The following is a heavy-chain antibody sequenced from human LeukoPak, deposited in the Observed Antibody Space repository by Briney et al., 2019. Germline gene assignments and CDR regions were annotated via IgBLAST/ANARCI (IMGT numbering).Heavy chain of an antibody. CDR3: ARDLNFDTNWFDH. J-gene: IGHJ5*02. Sequence: SETLSLTCTVSGGSISSYYWSWVRQPPGKGLEWIGYIYYSGSNNYNPSLKSRVTISVDTSKNQFSLKLSSVTAADTAVYYCARDLNFDTNWFDHWGQGTLVTVSS. D-gene: IGHD3-9*01. CDR2: IYYSGSN. CDR1: GGSISSYY. V-gene: IGHV4-59*01.